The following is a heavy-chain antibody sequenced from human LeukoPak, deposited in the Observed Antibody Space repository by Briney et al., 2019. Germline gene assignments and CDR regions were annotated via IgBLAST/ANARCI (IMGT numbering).Heavy chain of an antibody. D-gene: IGHD2-2*01. Sequence: ASVKVSCKASGYTFTSYCMHWVQQAPGQGLEWMGIINPSGGSTSYAQKFQGRVTMTRDTSTSTVYMELSSLRSEDTAVYYCARDPTRRLGIVVVPAAINNWFDPWGQGTLVTVSS. CDR1: GYTFTSYC. CDR2: INPSGGST. J-gene: IGHJ5*02. CDR3: ARDPTRRLGIVVVPAAINNWFDP. V-gene: IGHV1-46*01.